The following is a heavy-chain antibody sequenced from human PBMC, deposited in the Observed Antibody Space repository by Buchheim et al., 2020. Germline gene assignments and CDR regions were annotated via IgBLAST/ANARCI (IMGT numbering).Heavy chain of an antibody. D-gene: IGHD6-13*01. J-gene: IGHJ5*02. CDR1: GGSVSSGSYY. CDR3: ARVLSSSWYQNWFDP. CDR2: TYYSGST. Sequence: QVQLQESGPGLVKPSETLSLTCTVSGGSVSSGSYYWSWIRQPPGKGLEWIGYTYYSGSTNYNPSLKSRVTISVDTSKNQFSLKLSSVTAADTAVYYCARVLSSSWYQNWFDPWGQGTL. V-gene: IGHV4-61*01.